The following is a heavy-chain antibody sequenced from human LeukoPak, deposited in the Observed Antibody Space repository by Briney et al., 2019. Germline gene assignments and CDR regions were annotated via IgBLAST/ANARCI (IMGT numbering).Heavy chain of an antibody. J-gene: IGHJ4*02. CDR1: GFTFSSYA. Sequence: GGSLRLSCAASGFTFSSYAMSWVRQAPGKGLEWVSAISGSGGSTYYADSVKGRFTISRDNSKNTLYLQMNSLRVEDTAVYYCANLYDWNYADYWGQGTLVTVSS. D-gene: IGHD1-7*01. CDR3: ANLYDWNYADY. V-gene: IGHV3-23*01. CDR2: ISGSGGST.